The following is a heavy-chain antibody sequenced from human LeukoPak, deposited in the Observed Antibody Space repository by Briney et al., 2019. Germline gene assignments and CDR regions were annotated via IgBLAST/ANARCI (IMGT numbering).Heavy chain of an antibody. Sequence: ETLSLTCAVYGGSFSGYYWSWIRQPPGKGLEWIGEINHSGSTNYNPSLKSRVTISVDTSKNQFSLKLSSVTAADTAVYYCARGRAPPRYDFWSGYYPQPYFDYWGQGTLVTVSS. D-gene: IGHD3-3*01. CDR3: ARGRAPPRYDFWSGYYPQPYFDY. V-gene: IGHV4-34*01. J-gene: IGHJ4*02. CDR2: INHSGST. CDR1: GGSFSGYY.